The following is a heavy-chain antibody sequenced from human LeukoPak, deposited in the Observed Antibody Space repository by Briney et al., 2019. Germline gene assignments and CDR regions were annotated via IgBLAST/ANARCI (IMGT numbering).Heavy chain of an antibody. Sequence: SETLSLTCTVSNDSISRYYWSWIRQPPGKGLEWIGYIYNEGSTSYSPSLGSRVTISVDTSTNQFSLELRSVTAADTAIYYCARRGSRDAYNHGFDIWGQGTMVTVSS. D-gene: IGHD5-24*01. J-gene: IGHJ3*02. CDR1: NDSISRYY. CDR3: ARRGSRDAYNHGFDI. V-gene: IGHV4-59*08. CDR2: IYNEGST.